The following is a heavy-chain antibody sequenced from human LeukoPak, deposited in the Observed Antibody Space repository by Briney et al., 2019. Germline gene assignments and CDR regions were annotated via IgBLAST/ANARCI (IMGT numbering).Heavy chain of an antibody. J-gene: IGHJ4*02. V-gene: IGHV4-59*01. CDR2: IYYSGST. CDR1: GGSFSGYY. Sequence: SETLSLTCAVYGGSFSGYYWSWIRQPPGKGLEWTGYIYYSGSTNYNPSLKSRVTISVDTSKNQFSLKLSSVTAADTAVYYCARDSGYGSGLFDYWGQGTLVTVSS. CDR3: ARDSGYGSGLFDY. D-gene: IGHD3-10*01.